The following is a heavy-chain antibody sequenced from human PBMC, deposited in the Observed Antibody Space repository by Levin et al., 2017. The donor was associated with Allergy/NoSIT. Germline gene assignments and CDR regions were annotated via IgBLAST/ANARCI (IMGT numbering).Heavy chain of an antibody. J-gene: IGHJ4*02. Sequence: HPGESLKISCTASGFSFGTYGMNWVRQAPGKGLEWVAHISSSGGPTYYTDPVKGRFTISRDNAKESLFLQMNNLRTDDTAVYYCARGLFENWGQGTLVNVSS. D-gene: IGHD2-15*01. CDR1: GFSFGTYG. CDR2: ISSSGGPT. V-gene: IGHV3-48*04. CDR3: ARGLFEN.